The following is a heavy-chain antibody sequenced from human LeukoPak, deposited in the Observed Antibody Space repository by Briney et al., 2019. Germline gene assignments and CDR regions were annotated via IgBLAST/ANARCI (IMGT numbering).Heavy chain of an antibody. J-gene: IGHJ5*01. CDR1: GFTFSGYG. Sequence: GGPLRLSCAASGFTFSGYGMHWVRQAPGKGLEWLAVISYDGRNTYYTDSVKGRFTISRDNSKNTVFLQMNSLRAEDTAVYHCAKNRIPTAITPDSWGQGTLVTVSS. CDR2: ISYDGRNT. D-gene: IGHD2-2*02. CDR3: AKNRIPTAITPDS. V-gene: IGHV3-30*18.